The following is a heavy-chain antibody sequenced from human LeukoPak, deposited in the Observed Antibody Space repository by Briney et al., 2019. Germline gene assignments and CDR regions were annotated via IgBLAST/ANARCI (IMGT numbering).Heavy chain of an antibody. CDR1: GFTFSSYW. CDR3: AKIGEFPYYYYGMDV. Sequence: GGSLRLSCAASGFTFSSYWMHWVRQAPGKGLVWVSRINSDGSSTSYADSVKGRFTISRDNAKNTLYLQMNRLRAEDTAVYYCAKIGEFPYYYYGMDVWGQGTTVTVSS. V-gene: IGHV3-74*01. J-gene: IGHJ6*02. D-gene: IGHD3-10*01. CDR2: INSDGSST.